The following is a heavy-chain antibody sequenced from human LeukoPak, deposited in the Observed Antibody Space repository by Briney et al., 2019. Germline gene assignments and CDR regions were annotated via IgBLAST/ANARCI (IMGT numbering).Heavy chain of an antibody. Sequence: ASVKVSCKASGYTFTGYYMHRVRQAPGQGLEWMGWINPNSGGTNYAQKLQGRVTMTRDTSISTAYMELSRLRSDDTAVYYCASDIAVAGTFDYWGQGTLVTVSS. CDR3: ASDIAVAGTFDY. J-gene: IGHJ4*02. D-gene: IGHD6-19*01. CDR2: INPNSGGT. CDR1: GYTFTGYY. V-gene: IGHV1-2*02.